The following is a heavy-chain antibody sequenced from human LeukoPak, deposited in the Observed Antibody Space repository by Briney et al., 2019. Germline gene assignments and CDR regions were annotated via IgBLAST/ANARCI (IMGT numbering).Heavy chain of an antibody. Sequence: GGSLRLSCAASGFTFSSYAMSWVRQAPGKGLEWVSAISGSGGSTYYADSVKGRFTISRDNAKNTLYLQMNSLRAEDTAVYYCARAARFCSSTSCYITPFKYWGQGTLVTVSS. J-gene: IGHJ4*02. CDR3: ARAARFCSSTSCYITPFKY. CDR1: GFTFSSYA. V-gene: IGHV3-23*01. CDR2: ISGSGGST. D-gene: IGHD2-2*02.